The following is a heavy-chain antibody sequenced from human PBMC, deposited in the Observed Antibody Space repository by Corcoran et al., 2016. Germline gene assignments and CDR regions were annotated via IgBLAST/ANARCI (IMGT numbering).Heavy chain of an antibody. CDR2: IDPSDSYT. V-gene: IGHV5-10-1*03. CDR3: AKEYTIFMDG. Sequence: EVQLVQSGAEVKKPGESLRISCKGSGYSFTSYWISWVRQMPGKGLEWRGRIDPSDSYTNYSTSFQGHVTISADNSISHAYLQWRSLKASVTAMYYCAKEYTIFMDGWGQGTTVTVSS. J-gene: IGHJ6*02. D-gene: IGHD3-3*01. CDR1: GYSFTSYW.